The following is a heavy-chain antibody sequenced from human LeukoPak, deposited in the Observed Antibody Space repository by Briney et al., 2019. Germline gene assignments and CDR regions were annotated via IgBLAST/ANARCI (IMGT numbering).Heavy chain of an antibody. V-gene: IGHV1-24*01. CDR1: GYTLTELS. Sequence: ALVKVSCKVSGYTLTELSMHWVRQAPGKGLEWMGGFDPEDGETIYAQKFQGRVTMTEDTSTDTAYMELSSLRSEDTAVYYCATPNLVLSDAFDIWGQGTMVTVSS. J-gene: IGHJ3*02. CDR2: FDPEDGET. D-gene: IGHD3-10*01. CDR3: ATPNLVLSDAFDI.